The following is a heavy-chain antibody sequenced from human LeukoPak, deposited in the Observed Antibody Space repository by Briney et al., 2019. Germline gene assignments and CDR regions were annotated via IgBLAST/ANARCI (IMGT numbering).Heavy chain of an antibody. Sequence: GGSLRLSCAASGFTFSSYWMHWVRHAPGKGLVWVSRINSDGSSTSYADSVKGRFTISRDNAKNTLYLQMNSLRAEDTAVYYCARGRDWNYGDYWGQGTLVTVSS. CDR1: GFTFSSYW. D-gene: IGHD1-7*01. CDR2: INSDGSST. J-gene: IGHJ4*02. CDR3: ARGRDWNYGDY. V-gene: IGHV3-74*01.